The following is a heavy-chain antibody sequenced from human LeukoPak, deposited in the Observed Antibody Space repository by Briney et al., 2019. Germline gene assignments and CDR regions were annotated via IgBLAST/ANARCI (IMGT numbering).Heavy chain of an antibody. V-gene: IGHV3-64D*06. CDR3: VKGPYYCDSSGYSGDYFDY. CDR2: ISSNGGST. CDR1: GFTFSSYA. Sequence: GGSLRLSCSASGFTFSSYAMHWVRQAPGRGLEYVSAISSNGGSTYYADSVKGRFTISRDNSKNTLYLQMSSLRAEDTAVYYCVKGPYYCDSSGYSGDYFDYWGQGTLVTVSS. J-gene: IGHJ4*02. D-gene: IGHD3-22*01.